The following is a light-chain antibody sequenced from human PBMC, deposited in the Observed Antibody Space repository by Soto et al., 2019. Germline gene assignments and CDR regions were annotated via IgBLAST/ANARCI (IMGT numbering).Light chain of an antibody. V-gene: IGKV3-15*01. CDR1: QSVSSN. CDR2: GAS. J-gene: IGKJ4*01. Sequence: EIVMTQSPATLSFSPGERATLSCRASQSVSSNLAWYQQKPGQAPSLLIYGASTRATGTPARFSGSGSGTEFTLTISSLQSEDFAVYYCQQYIRWPLTFGGGTKVDIK. CDR3: QQYIRWPLT.